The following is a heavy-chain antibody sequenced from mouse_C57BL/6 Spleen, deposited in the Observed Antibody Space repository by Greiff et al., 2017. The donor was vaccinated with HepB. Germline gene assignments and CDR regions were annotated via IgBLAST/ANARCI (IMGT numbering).Heavy chain of an antibody. D-gene: IGHD1-1*01. J-gene: IGHJ1*03. Sequence: EVKLQESEGGLVQPGSSMKLSCTASGFTFSDYYMAWVRQVPEKGLEWVANINYDGSSTYYLDSLKSRFIISRDNANNIIYLQMSSLKSEDTATYYCARVSTTVVARYWYFDVWGTGTTVTVSS. CDR2: INYDGSST. V-gene: IGHV5-16*01. CDR3: ARVSTTVVARYWYFDV. CDR1: GFTFSDYY.